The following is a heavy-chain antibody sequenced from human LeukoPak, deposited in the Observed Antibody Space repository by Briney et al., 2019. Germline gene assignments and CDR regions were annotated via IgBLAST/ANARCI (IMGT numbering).Heavy chain of an antibody. CDR3: ARHLRSNSGYDY. J-gene: IGHJ4*02. CDR1: GYTFTNNW. D-gene: IGHD5-12*01. CDR2: IYPGDSNT. Sequence: GESLKISCKGSGYTFTNNWIGWVRQMPGKGLEWMGIIYPGDSNTRYSPSFQGQVTTSADKSISTAYLQWSGLKASDSAMYYCARHLRSNSGYDYWGQGTLVTVSS. V-gene: IGHV5-51*01.